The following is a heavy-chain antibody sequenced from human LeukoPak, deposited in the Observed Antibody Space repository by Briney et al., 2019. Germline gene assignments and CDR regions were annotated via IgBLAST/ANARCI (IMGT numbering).Heavy chain of an antibody. J-gene: IGHJ4*02. CDR2: INPNSGGT. CDR1: GYTFTGYY. Sequence: GASVKVSCKASGYTFTGYYMHWVRQAPGQGLEWMGWINPNSGGTNYAQKFQGRVTMTRDTSISTAYMELSRLRSDDTAVYYCASDRYDFWSGANDYWGRGTLVTVSS. D-gene: IGHD3-3*01. V-gene: IGHV1-2*02. CDR3: ASDRYDFWSGANDY.